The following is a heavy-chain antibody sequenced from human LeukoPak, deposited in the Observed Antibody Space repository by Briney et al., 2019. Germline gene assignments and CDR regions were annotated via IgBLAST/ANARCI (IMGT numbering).Heavy chain of an antibody. V-gene: IGHV3-48*03. CDR3: ARSRHGGWDSFDY. CDR1: GFTFSSYE. D-gene: IGHD6-19*01. Sequence: GGSLRLSCAVSGFTFSSYEMNWVRQAPGKGLEWVSHISSSGSTTYYADSVKGRFTISRDNAKNSLYLQMNSLRAEDTAVYYCARSRHGGWDSFDYWGQGTLVTVSS. CDR2: ISSSGSTT. J-gene: IGHJ4*02.